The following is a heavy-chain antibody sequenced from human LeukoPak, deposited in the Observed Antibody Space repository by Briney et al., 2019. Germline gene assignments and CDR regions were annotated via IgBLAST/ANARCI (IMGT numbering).Heavy chain of an antibody. CDR2: ISSSSSYI. V-gene: IGHV3-21*01. CDR3: ARDRKAVDENNRWFDP. Sequence: GGSLRLSCAASGFTFSSYSMNWVRQAPGKGLEWVSSISSSSSYIYYADSVKGRFTISRDNAKNSLYLQMNSLRAGDTAVYYCARDRKAVDENNRWFDPWGQGTLVTVSS. CDR1: GFTFSSYS. D-gene: IGHD1-14*01. J-gene: IGHJ5*02.